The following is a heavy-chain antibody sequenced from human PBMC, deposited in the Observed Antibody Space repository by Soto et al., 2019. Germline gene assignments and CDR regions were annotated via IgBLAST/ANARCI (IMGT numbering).Heavy chain of an antibody. D-gene: IGHD6-19*01. Sequence: SETLSLTCTVSGGSISSSSYYWGWIRQPPGKGLEWIGSIYYSGSTYYNPSLKSRVTISVDTSKNQFSLKLSSVTAADTAVYYCARHSNRKRSSGWYFEKSYYFDYWGQGTLVTVSS. J-gene: IGHJ4*02. V-gene: IGHV4-39*01. CDR1: GGSISSSSYY. CDR3: ARHSNRKRSSGWYFEKSYYFDY. CDR2: IYYSGST.